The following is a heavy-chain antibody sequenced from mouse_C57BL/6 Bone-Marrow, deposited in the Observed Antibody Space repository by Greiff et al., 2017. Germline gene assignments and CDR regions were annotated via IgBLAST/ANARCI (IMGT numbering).Heavy chain of an antibody. CDR3: AMAGLYAMDY. J-gene: IGHJ4*01. V-gene: IGHV1-69*01. Sequence: QVQLQQSGAELARPGASVKMSCKASGYTFTSYWMHWVKQRPGQGLEWIGEIDPSDSYTNYNQKFKGKSTLTVDKSSSTAYMQLSSLTSEDSAVYYCAMAGLYAMDYWGQGTSVTVSS. CDR1: GYTFTSYW. D-gene: IGHD3-1*01. CDR2: IDPSDSYT.